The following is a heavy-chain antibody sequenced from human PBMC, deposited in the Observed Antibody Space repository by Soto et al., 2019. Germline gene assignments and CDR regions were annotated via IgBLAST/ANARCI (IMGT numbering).Heavy chain of an antibody. J-gene: IGHJ4*02. CDR2: IWHDGIRK. CDR1: GFTFTKYG. CDR3: ARDDDNDANALDY. Sequence: VQLVESGGGMVQPGTSLRLSCAASGFTFTKYGMHWVRQAPGKGLEWVALIWHDGIRKVYVVSVKGRFTISRDNSKKTLELQMNNLRDEDTAVYYCARDDDNDANALDYWGPGTLGTVSS. V-gene: IGHV3-33*01.